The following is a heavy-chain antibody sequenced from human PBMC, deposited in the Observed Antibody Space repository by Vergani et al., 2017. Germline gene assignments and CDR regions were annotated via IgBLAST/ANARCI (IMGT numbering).Heavy chain of an antibody. Sequence: QVQLVESGGGVVQPGRSLRLSCAASGFTFNQYGMHWVRQAPGKGLEWVAVTWYDGNNKQYADSVKGRFTISRDNSKSTMYLQRNSLREEDTGVYYCARDWRLLYNRFDPWGQGTLVTVSS. J-gene: IGHJ5*02. D-gene: IGHD1-14*01. V-gene: IGHV3-33*01. CDR3: ARDWRLLYNRFDP. CDR2: TWYDGNNK. CDR1: GFTFNQYG.